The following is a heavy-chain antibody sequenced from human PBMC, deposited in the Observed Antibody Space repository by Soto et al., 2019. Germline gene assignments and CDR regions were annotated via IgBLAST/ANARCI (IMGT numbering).Heavy chain of an antibody. J-gene: IGHJ4*02. Sequence: EVQLVESGGGLVQPGGSLRLSCAASGFTFSSYWMHWVRQAPGKGLVWVSRINSDGSSTSYADSVKGRFTISRDNAKNTLYLQMNSLRAEHMAVYYCLRTSLVVASATREDYWGQGTLVTVSS. CDR2: INSDGSST. CDR1: GFTFSSYW. CDR3: LRTSLVVASATREDY. V-gene: IGHV3-74*01. D-gene: IGHD2-15*01.